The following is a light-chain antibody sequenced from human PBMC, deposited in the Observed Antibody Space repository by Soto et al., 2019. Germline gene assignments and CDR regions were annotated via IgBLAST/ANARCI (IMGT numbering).Light chain of an antibody. Sequence: EIVMTQSPATLSLSPGERATLSCRASQSVSSNLAWYQQKPGQAPMLLIYGASTRAPGIPARFSGSGSWTELTLTISSLQSEDFAVYYCQQYNNWTWTFGQGTKVEIK. CDR1: QSVSSN. CDR3: QQYNNWTWT. CDR2: GAS. J-gene: IGKJ1*01. V-gene: IGKV3-15*01.